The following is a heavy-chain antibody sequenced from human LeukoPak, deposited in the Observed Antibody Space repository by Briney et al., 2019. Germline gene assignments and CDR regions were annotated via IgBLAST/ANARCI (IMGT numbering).Heavy chain of an antibody. CDR1: GGSFSGYY. J-gene: IGHJ6*03. CDR2: INHSGST. D-gene: IGHD3-22*01. V-gene: IGHV4-34*01. Sequence: SETLSLTCAVYGGSFSGYYWSWIRQPPGKGLEWIGEINHSGSTNYNPSLKSRVTISVDTSKNQFSLTLSSVTAADTAVYYCARSSEGRYYDSSGYSYYYYYMDVWGKGTTVTISS. CDR3: ARSSEGRYYDSSGYSYYYYYMDV.